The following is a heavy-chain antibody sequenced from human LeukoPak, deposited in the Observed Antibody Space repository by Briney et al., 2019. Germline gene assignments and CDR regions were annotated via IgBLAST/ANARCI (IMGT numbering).Heavy chain of an antibody. D-gene: IGHD2-2*03. V-gene: IGHV4-4*07. J-gene: IGHJ6*04. CDR2: VDTAGGT. CDR3: AXXXQRLGSFHFPMDX. CDR1: GDSIISHY. Sequence: AETLSLTCSVSGDSIISHYKAWVRQSAGKGLEWIGWVDTAGGTNYKPSLRSGVTISVDTSNQLPLRFSSATAAASAVYSCAXXXQRLGSFHFPMDXWGKGTPVAXSS.